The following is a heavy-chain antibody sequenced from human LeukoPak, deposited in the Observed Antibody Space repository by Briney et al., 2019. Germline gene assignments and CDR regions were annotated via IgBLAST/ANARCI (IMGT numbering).Heavy chain of an antibody. CDR2: IYSGGST. J-gene: IGHJ4*02. Sequence: SETLSLTCNVSGGSINTDDWSWTRQPAGKGLEWIWRIYSGGSTNYNPSLKTRVTIPITKSKSQFYPKLHSLTAADTAVYYCARDYSSAWTFDYWGQGTLVTVSS. CDR1: GGSINTDD. CDR3: ARDYSSAWTFDY. V-gene: IGHV4-4*07. D-gene: IGHD6-19*01.